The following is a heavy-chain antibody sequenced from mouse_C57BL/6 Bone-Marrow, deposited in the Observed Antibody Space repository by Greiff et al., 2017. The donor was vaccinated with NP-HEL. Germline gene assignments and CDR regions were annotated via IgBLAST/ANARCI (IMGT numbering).Heavy chain of an antibody. J-gene: IGHJ4*01. CDR2: INYDGSST. CDR3: ARGNYYGSSLYAMDY. D-gene: IGHD1-1*01. Sequence: EVQRVESEGGLVQPGSSMKLSCTASGFTFSDYYMAWVRQVPEKGLEWVANINYDGSSTYYLDSLKSRFIISRDNAKNILYLQMSSLKSEDTATYYCARGNYYGSSLYAMDYWGQGTSVTVSS. CDR1: GFTFSDYY. V-gene: IGHV5-16*01.